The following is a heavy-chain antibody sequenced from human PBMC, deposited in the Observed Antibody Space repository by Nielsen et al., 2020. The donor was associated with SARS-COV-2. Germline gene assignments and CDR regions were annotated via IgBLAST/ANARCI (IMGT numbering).Heavy chain of an antibody. CDR3: AGHLSWYGMDV. Sequence: GESLKISCAASGFIFSDYKMNWVRQAPGKGLEWVSCISGSSRYIYYADSVKGRFTISRDNAKNSLYLQMNSLRAEDTAVYYCAGHLSWYGMDVWGQGTTVTVSS. CDR1: GFIFSDYK. V-gene: IGHV3-21*01. CDR2: ISGSSRYI. J-gene: IGHJ6*02. D-gene: IGHD3-16*02.